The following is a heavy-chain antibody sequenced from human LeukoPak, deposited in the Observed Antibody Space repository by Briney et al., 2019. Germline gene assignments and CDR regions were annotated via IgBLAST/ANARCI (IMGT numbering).Heavy chain of an antibody. V-gene: IGHV3-33*06. CDR2: IWSDGSNQ. CDR3: AKDPPYYYDSSGYYY. CDR1: GFSFSTYA. Sequence: GGSLRLSCAASGFSFSTYAMHWVRQAPGKGLDWVAMIWSDGSNQYYADSVKGRFTISRDNSKNTLHLQMNSLRAEDTAVYYCAKDPPYYYDSSGYYYWGQGTLVTVSS. J-gene: IGHJ4*02. D-gene: IGHD3-22*01.